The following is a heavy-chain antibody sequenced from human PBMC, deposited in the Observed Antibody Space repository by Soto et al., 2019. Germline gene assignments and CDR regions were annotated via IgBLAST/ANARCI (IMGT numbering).Heavy chain of an antibody. Sequence: PSETLSLTCTVSGGSISNYDWSWIRQPPGERLEWVGYIYNSETTNYNPSLESRVTVSVDTSKNQFSLKLRSVTAADTAVYFCARVQILQLENIFDYWGQGALVTVSS. CDR2: IYNSETT. J-gene: IGHJ4*02. D-gene: IGHD1-1*01. V-gene: IGHV4-59*08. CDR3: ARVQILQLENIFDY. CDR1: GGSISNYD.